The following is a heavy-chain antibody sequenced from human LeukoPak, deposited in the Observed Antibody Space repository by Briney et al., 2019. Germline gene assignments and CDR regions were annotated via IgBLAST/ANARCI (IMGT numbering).Heavy chain of an antibody. J-gene: IGHJ4*02. D-gene: IGHD3-22*01. CDR2: ISGTGGNT. Sequence: PGGSLRLSCAASAFTFSSYAMSWVRQAPGKGLEWVSAISGTGGNTYYADSVKGRFTISRDNSKNTLYLQMNSLRAEDTAVYYCARWGSGYYDSSGYYYYFDYWGQGTLVTVSS. V-gene: IGHV3-23*01. CDR1: AFTFSSYA. CDR3: ARWGSGYYDSSGYYYYFDY.